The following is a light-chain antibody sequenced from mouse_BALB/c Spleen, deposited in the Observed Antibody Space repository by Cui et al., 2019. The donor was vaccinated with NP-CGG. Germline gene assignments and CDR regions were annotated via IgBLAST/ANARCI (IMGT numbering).Light chain of an antibody. J-gene: IGLJ1*01. CDR1: TEAVTTSNY. CDR2: GTN. CDR3: ALWYSNHWV. V-gene: IGLV1*01. Sequence: QAVVPQESALTTSPGETFTLTCRSSTEAVTTSNYANWVEEKPDHLFTGLIGGTNNRVPGVPARFSGSLIGDKAALTITGAQTEDETIYFCALWYSNHWVFGGGTKLTVL.